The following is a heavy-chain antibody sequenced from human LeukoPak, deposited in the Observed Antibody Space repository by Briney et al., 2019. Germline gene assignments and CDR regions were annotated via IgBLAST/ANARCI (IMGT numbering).Heavy chain of an antibody. J-gene: IGHJ3*02. CDR1: GGSISSYY. D-gene: IGHD5-18*01. CDR2: IYTSGST. Sequence: SETLSLTCTVSGGSISSYYWSWIRQPAGKGLEWIGRIYTSGSTNYNPSLKSRVTMSVDTSKNQFSLKLSSVTAADTAVYYCVRGLGDTWIQPTKAFDIWGQGTMVTVSS. CDR3: VRGLGDTWIQPTKAFDI. V-gene: IGHV4-4*07.